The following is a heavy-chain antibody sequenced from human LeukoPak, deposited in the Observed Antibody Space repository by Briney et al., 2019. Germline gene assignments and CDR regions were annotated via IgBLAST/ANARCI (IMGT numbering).Heavy chain of an antibody. D-gene: IGHD2-2*01. CDR2: IYYSGST. CDR3: ARWVTAHCSSTSCPGAWFDP. J-gene: IGHJ5*02. Sequence: SETLSLTCTVSGGSISSHYWSWIRQPPGKGLEWIGYIYYSGSTNYNPSLKSQVTLSVDTSKNQFSLKLSSVTAADTAVYYCARWVTAHCSSTSCPGAWFDPWGQGTLVTVSS. CDR1: GGSISSHY. V-gene: IGHV4-59*11.